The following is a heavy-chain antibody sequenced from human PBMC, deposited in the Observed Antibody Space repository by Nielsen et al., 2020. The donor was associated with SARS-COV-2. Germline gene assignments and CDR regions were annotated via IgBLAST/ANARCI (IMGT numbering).Heavy chain of an antibody. Sequence: GGSLRLSCAASGFTFSSYGMHWVRQAPGKGLEWVAVISYDGSNKYYADSVKGRFTISRDNSKNTLYLQMNSLRAEDTAVYYCAKGAGSYAFDIWGQGTMVTVSS. CDR2: ISYDGSNK. J-gene: IGHJ3*02. V-gene: IGHV3-30*18. D-gene: IGHD3-10*01. CDR1: GFTFSSYG. CDR3: AKGAGSYAFDI.